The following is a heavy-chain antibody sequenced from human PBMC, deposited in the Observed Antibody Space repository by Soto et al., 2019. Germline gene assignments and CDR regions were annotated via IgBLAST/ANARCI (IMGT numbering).Heavy chain of an antibody. D-gene: IGHD2-15*01. J-gene: IGHJ4*02. CDR2: IYHSGST. V-gene: IGHV4-4*02. Sequence: SETLSLTCAVSGGSISSSNWWSCVRQPPGKGLEWIGEIYHSGSTNYNPSLKSRVTISVDTSKNQFSLKLSSVTAADTAVYYCARGEVAAAPYYFDYWGQGTLVTVSS. CDR3: ARGEVAAAPYYFDY. CDR1: GGSISSSNW.